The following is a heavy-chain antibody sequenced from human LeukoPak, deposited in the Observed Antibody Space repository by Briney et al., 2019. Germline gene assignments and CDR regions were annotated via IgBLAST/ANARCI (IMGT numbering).Heavy chain of an antibody. J-gene: IGHJ4*02. CDR2: ISGSGGST. CDR3: AKGTLRSCSAGSCYPLDY. CDR1: GFTFSSYA. D-gene: IGHD2-15*01. V-gene: IGHV3-23*01. Sequence: GGSLRLSCAASGFTFSSYAMSWVRQAPGKGLEWVSAISGSGGSTYYADSVKGRFTISRDNSKNTLYLQMNSLRAEDTAVYYCAKGTLRSCSAGSCYPLDYWGQGTLVTVSS.